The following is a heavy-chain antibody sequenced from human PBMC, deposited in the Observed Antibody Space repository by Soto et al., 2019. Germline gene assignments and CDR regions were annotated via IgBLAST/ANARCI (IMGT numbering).Heavy chain of an antibody. J-gene: IGHJ5*02. D-gene: IGHD6-25*01. CDR3: ARDMYSSDYFVKWFEP. CDR2: ISHDGINK. Sequence: PWGSLRLSCTASGFSFISYAMYWFRQPPWKGLEWVAVISHDGINKHYADSVKGRVTVSRDNSNHSLDLQLNSLRGEDTAMYYCARDMYSSDYFVKWFEPWGQGTLVTVS. CDR1: GFSFISYA. V-gene: IGHV3-30-3*01.